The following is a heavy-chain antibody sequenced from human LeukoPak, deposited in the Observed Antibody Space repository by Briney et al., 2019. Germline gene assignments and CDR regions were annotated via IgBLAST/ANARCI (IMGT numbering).Heavy chain of an antibody. J-gene: IGHJ4*02. Sequence: GDSVKVSCKASGGTFSSYAISWVRQAPGQGLEWMGGIIPIFGTANYAQKFQGRVTITADKSTSTAYMELSSLRSEDTAVYYCARFDSYGFPGEDYWGQGTLVTVSS. CDR2: IIPIFGTA. D-gene: IGHD5-18*01. CDR3: ARFDSYGFPGEDY. V-gene: IGHV1-69*06. CDR1: GGTFSSYA.